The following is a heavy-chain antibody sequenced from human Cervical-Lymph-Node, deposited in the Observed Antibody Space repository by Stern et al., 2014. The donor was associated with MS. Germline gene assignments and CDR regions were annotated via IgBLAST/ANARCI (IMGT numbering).Heavy chain of an antibody. CDR3: AREWCAGSCYPDS. V-gene: IGHV3-7*01. J-gene: IGHJ4*02. CDR1: GFSFNTAW. D-gene: IGHD2-15*01. Sequence: VQLVESGGGLVQPGGSLRLSCVASGFSFNTAWMSWVRQAPGKGLEWGANIKQDGGEKYYVDSVEGRFTLSRAKATNPPYLEMNSLRAEDTAVYYCAREWCAGSCYPDSWGQGTLVTVSS. CDR2: IKQDGGEK.